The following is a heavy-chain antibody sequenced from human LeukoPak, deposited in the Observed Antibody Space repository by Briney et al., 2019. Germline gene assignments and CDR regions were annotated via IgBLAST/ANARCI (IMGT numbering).Heavy chain of an antibody. CDR1: GYTLTELS. V-gene: IGHV1-24*01. D-gene: IGHD2-2*01. CDR2: FDPEDGET. J-gene: IGHJ6*03. Sequence: ASVKVSCKVSGYTLTELSMHWVRQAPGKGLEWMGGFDPEDGETIYAQKFQGRVTMTEDTFTDTAYMELSSLRSEDTAVYYCAIVVPAPIGRGDYYYYMDVWGKGTTVTVPS. CDR3: AIVVPAPIGRGDYYYYMDV.